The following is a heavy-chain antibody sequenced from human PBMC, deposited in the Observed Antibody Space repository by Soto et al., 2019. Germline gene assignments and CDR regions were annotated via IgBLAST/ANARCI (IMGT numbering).Heavy chain of an antibody. Sequence: GGSLRLSCTPFGFNFDAYAMSWVRQAPGKGLEWVSAVTAPAESAYYTDSVRGRFIITRDNSDNMLYLRMSSLRVEDTAIYFCARGRYYDSHPDLWGRVTQVTVSS. V-gene: IGHV3-23*01. CDR1: GFNFDAYA. CDR2: VTAPAESA. CDR3: ARGRYYDSHPDL. J-gene: IGHJ5*02. D-gene: IGHD3-10*01.